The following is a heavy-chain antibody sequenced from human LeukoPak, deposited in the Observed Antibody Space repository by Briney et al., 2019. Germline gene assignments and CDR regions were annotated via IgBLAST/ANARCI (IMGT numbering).Heavy chain of an antibody. CDR1: GFTFSSYA. CDR3: AKYSGSGWVSEYFQH. J-gene: IGHJ1*01. CDR2: ISGSGGST. Sequence: PGGSLRLSCAASGFTFSSYAMSWVRQAPGKGLEWVSAISGSGGSTYYADSVKGRFTISRDNSKNTLYLQMNSLRAEDTAVYYCAKYSGSGWVSEYFQHWARAPWSPSPQ. V-gene: IGHV3-23*01. D-gene: IGHD6-19*01.